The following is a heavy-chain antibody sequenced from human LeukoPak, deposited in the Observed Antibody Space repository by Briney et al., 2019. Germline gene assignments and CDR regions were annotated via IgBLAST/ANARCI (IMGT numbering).Heavy chain of an antibody. CDR2: INPSGGSS. CDR3: ARGVAVAGTVYFDL. V-gene: IGHV1-46*01. D-gene: IGHD6-19*01. Sequence: ASVKVSCKASGYSFTTYYMHWVRQAPGQGLEWMGIINPSGGSSTYAQKFQGRVTMTRDTSTSTVYMELSSLRSEDTAVYYCARGVAVAGTVYFDLWGRGTLVTVSS. CDR1: GYSFTTYY. J-gene: IGHJ2*01.